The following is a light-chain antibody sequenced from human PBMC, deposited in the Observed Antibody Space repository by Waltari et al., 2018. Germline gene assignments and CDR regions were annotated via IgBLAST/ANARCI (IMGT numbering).Light chain of an antibody. V-gene: IGLV2-14*03. CDR1: TSDVGAYNY. Sequence: QSALTQPASVSGSPGPPITLSCPGTTSDVGAYNYVSWYQQHPGKAPRLMIFDVSNRPSGVSNRFSGSKSGNTASLTISGLQAEDEADYYCNSYTSSSTLLFGGGTRLTVL. CDR2: DVS. CDR3: NSYTSSSTLL. J-gene: IGLJ2*01.